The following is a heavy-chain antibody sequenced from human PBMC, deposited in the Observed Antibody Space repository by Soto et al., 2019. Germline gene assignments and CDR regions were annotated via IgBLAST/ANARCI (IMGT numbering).Heavy chain of an antibody. V-gene: IGHV4-59*08. D-gene: IGHD4-17*01. CDR2: IYYSGST. CDR3: ARRYGAPFDY. J-gene: IGHJ4*02. Sequence: SETLSLTCTVSGGSISSYYWSWIRQPPGKGLEWIGYIYYSGSTNYNPSLKSRVTISVDTSKNQFSPKLSSATAADTAVYYCARRYGAPFDYWGQGTLVTVSS. CDR1: GGSISSYY.